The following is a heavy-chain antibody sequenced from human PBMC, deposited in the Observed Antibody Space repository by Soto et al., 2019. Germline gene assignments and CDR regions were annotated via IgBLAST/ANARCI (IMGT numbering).Heavy chain of an antibody. D-gene: IGHD4-17*01. CDR1: GFNFSISA. V-gene: IGHV3-23*01. CDR2: ISSRGLSR. Sequence: EVQLLESGGGLVQPGGSLRLSCVSSGFNFSISAMNWVRQAPGKGLEWVSAISSRGLSRYYADSVRGRFTISRDNSKNTLYLPMNNLRVDDTAVYYCAGDPNGAKVTTTGGCFDPWGQGTLVTVSS. CDR3: AGDPNGAKVTTTGGCFDP. J-gene: IGHJ5*02.